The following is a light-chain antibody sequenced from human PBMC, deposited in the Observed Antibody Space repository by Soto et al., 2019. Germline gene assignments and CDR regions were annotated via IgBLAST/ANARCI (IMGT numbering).Light chain of an antibody. Sequence: QSVLTQPASVSGSPGQSITISCTGTSSDVGNYNYVSWYQQHPGKAPKLMIYDVSNRPSGVSNRFSGSKSGNTASLTISGLQAEDEADYYCSSYTSSSTVVVFGGGTQLTVL. CDR3: SSYTSSSTVVV. V-gene: IGLV2-14*01. CDR1: SSDVGNYNY. CDR2: DVS. J-gene: IGLJ2*01.